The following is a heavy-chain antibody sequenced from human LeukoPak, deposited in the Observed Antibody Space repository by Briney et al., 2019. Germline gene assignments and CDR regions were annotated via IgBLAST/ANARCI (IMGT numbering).Heavy chain of an antibody. V-gene: IGHV3-33*01. J-gene: IGHJ4*02. CDR3: ARDHSMTTVTMCDY. CDR2: IWYDGSNK. D-gene: IGHD4-4*01. CDR1: GFTFSSYG. Sequence: GRSLRLSCAASGFTFSSYGMHWVRQAPGKGLEWVAVIWYDGSNKYYADSVKGRFTISRDNSKNTLYLQMNSLRAEDTAVYYCARDHSMTTVTMCDYWGQGTLVTVSS.